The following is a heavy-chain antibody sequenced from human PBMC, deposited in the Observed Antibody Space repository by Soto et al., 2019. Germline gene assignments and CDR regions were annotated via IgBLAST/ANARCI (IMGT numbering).Heavy chain of an antibody. V-gene: IGHV1-3*01. Sequence: ASVKVSCKASGYTFTSYAMHWVRQAPGQRLEWMGWINAGNGNTKYSQKFQGRVTITRDTSASTAYMELSSLRSEDTAVYYCARSIYYYDSSGYQYYSDYWGQGTLVTVSS. J-gene: IGHJ4*02. CDR2: INAGNGNT. CDR3: ARSIYYYDSSGYQYYSDY. CDR1: GYTFTSYA. D-gene: IGHD3-22*01.